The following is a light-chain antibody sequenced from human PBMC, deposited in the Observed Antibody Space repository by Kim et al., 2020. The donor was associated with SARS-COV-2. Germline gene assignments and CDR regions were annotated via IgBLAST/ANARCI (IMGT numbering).Light chain of an antibody. CDR2: QDS. CDR3: QAWDSSTYSV. CDR1: KLGDKY. V-gene: IGLV3-1*01. Sequence: SYELTQPPSVSVSPGQTASITCSGDKLGDKYACWYQQKPGQSPVLVIYQDSKRPSGIPERFSGSNSGNTATLTISGTQAMDEADYYCQAWDSSTYSVFGT. J-gene: IGLJ1*01.